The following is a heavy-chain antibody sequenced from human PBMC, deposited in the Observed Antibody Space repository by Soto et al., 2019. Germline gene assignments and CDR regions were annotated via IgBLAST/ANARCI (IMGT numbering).Heavy chain of an antibody. D-gene: IGHD1-26*01. J-gene: IGHJ4*02. CDR2: KYYSGIS. Sequence: WTWIRQPPGKGLEWIGYKYYSGISNYNPSLQSRVTISVDTSKNQFSLRLTSVTAADTAVYFCVREDMSGTYYFDAWGQGALVTVFS. CDR3: VREDMSGTYYFDA. V-gene: IGHV4-59*13.